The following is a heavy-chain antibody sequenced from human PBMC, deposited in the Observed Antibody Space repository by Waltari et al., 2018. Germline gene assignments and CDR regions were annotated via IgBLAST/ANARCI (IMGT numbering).Heavy chain of an antibody. D-gene: IGHD6-13*01. Sequence: VKLVQSGGEVKKPGASVKVSCKASGYTFISNGISWVRQAPGQGLEWVGWVSGYDENTKSAQKFQGRVSLTADTATNTAYMELTSLTADDTAVYYCAHSDYRSSWYTMDVWGQGTTVSVSS. CDR1: GYTFISNG. J-gene: IGHJ6*02. CDR3: AHSDYRSSWYTMDV. V-gene: IGHV1-18*01. CDR2: VSGYDENT.